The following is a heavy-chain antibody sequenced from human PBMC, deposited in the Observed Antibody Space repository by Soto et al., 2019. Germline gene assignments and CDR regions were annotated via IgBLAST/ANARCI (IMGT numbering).Heavy chain of an antibody. V-gene: IGHV3-30-3*01. CDR2: ISYDGSNK. J-gene: IGHJ4*02. CDR3: ATLVAVPRDY. D-gene: IGHD6-19*01. CDR1: GFTFSSYA. Sequence: SLRLSCAASGFTFSSYAMHWVRQAPGKGLEWVAVISYDGSNKYYADSVKGRFTISRDNSKNTLYLQMNSLRAEDTAVYYCATLVAVPRDYWGQGTLVTVSS.